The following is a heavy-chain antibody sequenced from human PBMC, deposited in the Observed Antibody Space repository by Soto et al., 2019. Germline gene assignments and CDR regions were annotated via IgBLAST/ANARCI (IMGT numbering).Heavy chain of an antibody. Sequence: PGGSLRLSCTASGFTFGDYAMSWFRQAPGKGLEWVGFIRSKAYGGTTEYAASVKGRFTISRDDSKSIAYLQMDSLKTGDTAVYYCTRDLKGYCSSTSCYLVIAFDIWGQGTMVTVSS. V-gene: IGHV3-49*03. CDR1: GFTFGDYA. CDR3: TRDLKGYCSSTSCYLVIAFDI. J-gene: IGHJ3*02. CDR2: IRSKAYGGTT. D-gene: IGHD2-2*01.